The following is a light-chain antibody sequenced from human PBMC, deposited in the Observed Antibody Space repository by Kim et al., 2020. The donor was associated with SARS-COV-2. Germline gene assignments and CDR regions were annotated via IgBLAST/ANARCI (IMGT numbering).Light chain of an antibody. CDR2: AAS. CDR3: LQHDTYPYS. Sequence: DIQMTQSPSALSASLGDTVTITCRASQGIGNNLAWFQQTPGKVPKRLIYAASTLQSGVPSRFSGSRSGTEFTLIINSLQPEDFATYFCLQHDTYPYSFGGGTKVDIK. V-gene: IGKV1-17*03. CDR1: QGIGNN. J-gene: IGKJ4*01.